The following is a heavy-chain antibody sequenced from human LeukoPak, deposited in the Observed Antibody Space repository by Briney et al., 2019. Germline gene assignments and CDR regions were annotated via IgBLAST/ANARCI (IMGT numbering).Heavy chain of an antibody. J-gene: IGHJ3*02. CDR1: GFIFSSYE. CDR3: ARGDGATPPDAFDI. CDR2: ISNSGNTI. V-gene: IGHV3-48*03. D-gene: IGHD3-10*01. Sequence: GGSLRLPCAASGFIFSSYEMNWVRQAPGKGLEWVSYISNSGNTIYHADSVKGRFTISRDNAKNSLYLQMNSLSGEHTGVYYCARGDGATPPDAFDIWGQGTMVTVSS.